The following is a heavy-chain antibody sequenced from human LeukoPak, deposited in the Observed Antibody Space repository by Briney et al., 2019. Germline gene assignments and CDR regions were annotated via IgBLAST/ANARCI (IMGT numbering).Heavy chain of an antibody. D-gene: IGHD3-10*01. J-gene: IGHJ3*02. CDR1: GFTVSSNY. CDR3: ARGVSEAFTMVRGESAFDI. Sequence: GGSLRLSCAASGFTVSSNYMSWVRQAPGKGLEWVAVISYDGSNKYYADSVKGRFTISRDNSKNTLYLQMNSLRAEDTAVYYCARGVSEAFTMVRGESAFDIWGQGTMVTVSS. V-gene: IGHV3-30-3*01. CDR2: ISYDGSNK.